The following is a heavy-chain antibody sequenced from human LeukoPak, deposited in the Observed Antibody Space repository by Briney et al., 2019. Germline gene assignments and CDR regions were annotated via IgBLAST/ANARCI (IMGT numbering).Heavy chain of an antibody. D-gene: IGHD6-6*01. J-gene: IGHJ4*02. CDR1: GFPFSGYS. CDR2: MSILSGIT. CDR3: AREFEYSTSGAGY. V-gene: IGHV3-21*01. Sequence: GGSLRLSCAGSGFPFSGYSMNWVRQTPGKELEWVSSMSILSGITYYAESVKGRFTVSRDNAKNLLHLQMNSLRVEDTAIYYCAREFEYSTSGAGYWGQGTLVTVSS.